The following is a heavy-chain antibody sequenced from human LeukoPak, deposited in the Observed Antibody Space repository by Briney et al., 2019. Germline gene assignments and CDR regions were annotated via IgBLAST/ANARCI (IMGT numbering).Heavy chain of an antibody. J-gene: IGHJ4*02. CDR2: IGSSSSYI. V-gene: IGHV3-21*01. D-gene: IGHD6-19*01. Sequence: GGSLRLSCAASGFTFSSYSMNWVRQAPGKGLEWVSSIGSSSSYIYYVESVKGRSTISRDNAKNSLYLQMNSLRAEDTAMYYCARELYNSGWYDYWGQGTLVTVSS. CDR3: ARELYNSGWYDY. CDR1: GFTFSSYS.